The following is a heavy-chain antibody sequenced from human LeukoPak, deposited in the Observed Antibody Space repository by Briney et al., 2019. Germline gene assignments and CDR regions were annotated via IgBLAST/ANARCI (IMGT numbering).Heavy chain of an antibody. CDR1: GGSIGSSMYY. CDR2: YYYGGST. Sequence: KPSETLSLTCTVSGGSIGSSMYYWVWIRQPPGKGLEWIGYYYYGGSTEYNPSLKSRVTISVDTFKNQFSLKLSSVTAADTAVYYCASRYGSGSYGFDFWGQGTLVTVSS. V-gene: IGHV4-61*05. D-gene: IGHD3-10*01. CDR3: ASRYGSGSYGFDF. J-gene: IGHJ4*02.